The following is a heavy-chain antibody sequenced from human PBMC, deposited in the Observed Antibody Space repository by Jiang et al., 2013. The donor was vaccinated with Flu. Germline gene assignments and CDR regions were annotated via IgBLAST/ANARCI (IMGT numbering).Heavy chain of an antibody. J-gene: IGHJ6*02. CDR2: TYYRSKWYN. V-gene: IGHV6-1*01. D-gene: IGHD6-13*01. Sequence: QSPSRGLEWLGRTYYRSKWYNDYAVSVKSRITINPDTSKNQFSLQLNSVTPEDTAVYYCARVKRSSSWYGGYYYYYGMDVWGQGTTVTVSS. CDR3: ARVKRSSSWYGGYYYYYGMDV.